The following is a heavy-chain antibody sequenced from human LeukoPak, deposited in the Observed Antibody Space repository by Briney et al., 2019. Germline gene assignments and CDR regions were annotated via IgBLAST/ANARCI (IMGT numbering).Heavy chain of an antibody. D-gene: IGHD2-15*01. Sequence: TLSLTCTVSGGSISSGGYYWSWIRHHPGKVLEWIGHIYNSGSTYYNPSLESRVSISVDTSKNQFSLKLSSVTAADTAVYYCARVPRGYCGGGSCFLFDSWGQGTLVTVSS. CDR2: IYNSGST. CDR3: ARVPRGYCGGGSCFLFDS. J-gene: IGHJ5*01. CDR1: GGSISSGGYY. V-gene: IGHV4-31*03.